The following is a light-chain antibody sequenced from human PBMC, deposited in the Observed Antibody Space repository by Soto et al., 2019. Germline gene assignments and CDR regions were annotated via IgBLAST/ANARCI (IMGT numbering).Light chain of an antibody. CDR3: QQYGSSPST. CDR1: QSVSHK. V-gene: IGKV3-20*01. Sequence: EIVMTQSTATLSLSPGERATLSCRASQSVSHKLAWYQQKPGQAPRLLIYDTSTRATGIPARFSGSGSGTDFTLTISGLEPEDFAVYYCQQYGSSPSTFGQGAKVDIK. J-gene: IGKJ1*01. CDR2: DTS.